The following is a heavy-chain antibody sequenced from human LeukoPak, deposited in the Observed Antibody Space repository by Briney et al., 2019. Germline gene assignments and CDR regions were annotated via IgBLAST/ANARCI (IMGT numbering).Heavy chain of an antibody. D-gene: IGHD4-23*01. V-gene: IGHV4-30-2*01. CDR2: IYHSGST. CDR3: ARVHDYGGNSGALYYFDY. J-gene: IGHJ4*02. Sequence: SETLSLTCAVSGGSISSGGYSWSWIRQPPGKGLEWIGYIYHSGSTYYNPSLKSRVTISVDRSKNQFSLKLSSVTAADTAVYYCARVHDYGGNSGALYYFDYWGQGTLVTVPS. CDR1: GGSISSGGYS.